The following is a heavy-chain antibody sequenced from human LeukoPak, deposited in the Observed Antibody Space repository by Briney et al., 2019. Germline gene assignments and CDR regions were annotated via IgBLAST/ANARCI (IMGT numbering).Heavy chain of an antibody. J-gene: IGHJ5*02. CDR2: IYYSGST. CDR3: ARAERSFLEWLYTWFDP. V-gene: IGHV4-39*07. Sequence: PSETLSLTCTVSGGSISSSSYYWGWIRQPPGKGLEWIGSIYYSGSTNYNPSLKSRVTISVDTSKNQFSLKLSSVTAADTAVYYCARAERSFLEWLYTWFDPWGQGTLVTVSS. D-gene: IGHD3-3*02. CDR1: GGSISSSSYY.